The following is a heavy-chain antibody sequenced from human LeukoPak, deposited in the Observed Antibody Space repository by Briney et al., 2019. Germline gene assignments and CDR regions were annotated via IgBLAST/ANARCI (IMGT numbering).Heavy chain of an antibody. Sequence: PGGSLRLSCAASGFTFSSYSMNWVRQAPGKGLEWVSSISSSSSYIYYADSVKGRFTISRDNAKNSLYLQMNSLRAEDTAVYYCVINPTASGIDGVYWGQGTLVTVSS. J-gene: IGHJ4*02. V-gene: IGHV3-21*01. CDR3: VINPTASGIDGVY. CDR1: GFTFSSYS. CDR2: ISSSSSYI. D-gene: IGHD2-15*01.